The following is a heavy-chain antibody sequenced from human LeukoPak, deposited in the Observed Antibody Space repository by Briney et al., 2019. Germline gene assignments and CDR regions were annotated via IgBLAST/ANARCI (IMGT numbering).Heavy chain of an antibody. V-gene: IGHV3-9*01. CDR3: AKELGGAFDI. J-gene: IGHJ3*02. CDR1: GFTFDDYA. Sequence: GRSLRLSCAASGFTFDDYAMHWVRHAPGKGLEWVSGISWNSGSIGYADSVKGRFTISRDNAKNSLYLQMNSLRAEDTALYYCAKELGGAFDIWGQGTMVTVSS. CDR2: ISWNSGSI. D-gene: IGHD6-6*01.